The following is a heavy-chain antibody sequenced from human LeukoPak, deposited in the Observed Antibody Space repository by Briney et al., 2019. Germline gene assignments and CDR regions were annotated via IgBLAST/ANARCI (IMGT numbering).Heavy chain of an antibody. D-gene: IGHD6-13*01. Sequence: PGGSLRLSCAASGFTFSSYAMTWVRQAPGKGLEWVSSISGSGHSTYYADSVKGRFTISRDNSKNTLCLQMNSLRGEDTAVYYCAKGVGIEGAGHFDPWGQGTVVTVSS. J-gene: IGHJ5*02. CDR1: GFTFSSYA. V-gene: IGHV3-23*01. CDR3: AKGVGIEGAGHFDP. CDR2: ISGSGHST.